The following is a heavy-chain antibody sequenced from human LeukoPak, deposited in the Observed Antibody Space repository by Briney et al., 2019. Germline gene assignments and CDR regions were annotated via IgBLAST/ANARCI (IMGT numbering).Heavy chain of an antibody. D-gene: IGHD6-13*01. CDR3: ARVRTAWYEGTFDY. CDR2: ISSTSDHI. Sequence: GGSLRLSCAASGFTFSASRMEWVRQAPGKGLEWVSSISSTSDHIYYADSVKGRFTISRDNSKNTLSLQMNSLRAEDTALYYCARVRTAWYEGTFDYWGQGTLVTVSS. J-gene: IGHJ4*02. V-gene: IGHV3-21*01. CDR1: GFTFSASR.